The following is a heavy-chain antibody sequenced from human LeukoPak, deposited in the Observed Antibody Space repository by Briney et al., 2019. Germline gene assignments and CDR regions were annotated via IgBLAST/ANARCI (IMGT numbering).Heavy chain of an antibody. D-gene: IGHD3-9*01. CDR1: GFTFSDYY. Sequence: GGSLRLFCAASGFTFSDYYMSWIRQAPGKGLEWVSYISSSGSTIYYADSVKGRFTISRDNAKNSLYLQMNSLRAEDTAVYYCASSRLVTNSLDYWGQGTLVTVSS. V-gene: IGHV3-11*01. CDR2: ISSSGSTI. J-gene: IGHJ4*02. CDR3: ASSRLVTNSLDY.